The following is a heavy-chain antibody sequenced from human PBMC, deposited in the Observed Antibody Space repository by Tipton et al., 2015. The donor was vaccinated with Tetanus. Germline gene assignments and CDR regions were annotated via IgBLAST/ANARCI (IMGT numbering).Heavy chain of an antibody. D-gene: IGHD1-26*01. CDR2: IYNSGST. Sequence: GLVKPSQTLSLTCTVSGGSISSGGYYWSWIRQHPGKGLEWIGDIYNSGSTYYNPSLKSRVTLLVGTTKNQFSLKLKSVTAADTAVYYCARDQARGARGWNYFDYWGQGSLVTVSS. CDR1: GGSISSGGYY. CDR3: ARDQARGARGWNYFDY. J-gene: IGHJ4*02. V-gene: IGHV4-31*03.